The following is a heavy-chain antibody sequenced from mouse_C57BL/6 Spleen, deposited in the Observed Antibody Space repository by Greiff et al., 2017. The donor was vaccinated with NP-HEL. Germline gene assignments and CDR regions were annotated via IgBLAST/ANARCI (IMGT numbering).Heavy chain of an antibody. CDR1: GFNIKDDY. D-gene: IGHD1-1*01. V-gene: IGHV14-4*01. CDR3: TGTTVVATDY. Sequence: VQLQQSGAELVRPGASVKLSCTASGFNIKDDYMHWVKQRPEQGLEWIGWIDPENGDTEYASKFQGKATITADTSSNTAYLQLSSLTSEDTAVYYCTGTTVVATDYWGQGTTLTVSS. J-gene: IGHJ2*01. CDR2: IDPENGDT.